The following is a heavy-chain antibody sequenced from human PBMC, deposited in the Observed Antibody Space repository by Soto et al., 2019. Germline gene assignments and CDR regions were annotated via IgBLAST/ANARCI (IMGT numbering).Heavy chain of an antibody. CDR3: ARGARLATSATSIAGSLFTRGAFWFDP. V-gene: IGHV4-34*01. CDR2: INQSGSS. D-gene: IGHD6-6*01. Sequence: PSETLSLTCAVYGGSFSGHYWSWIRQPPGKRLEWIGEINQSGSSNDNPSLKSRVTMSVDTSKNQFSLKLRAVIAADTAVYYCARGARLATSATSIAGSLFTRGAFWFDPWGQGTPVTVSS. J-gene: IGHJ5*02. CDR1: GGSFSGHY.